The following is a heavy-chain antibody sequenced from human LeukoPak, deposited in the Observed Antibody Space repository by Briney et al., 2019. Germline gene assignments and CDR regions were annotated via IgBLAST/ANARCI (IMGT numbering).Heavy chain of an antibody. J-gene: IGHJ3*02. Sequence: GGSLRLSCAASGITFSSYWMSWVRQAPGKGLEWVANIKKDGSEKYYVDSVKGRFTISRDNAKNSLYLQMNSLRAEDTAVYYGYYDSSGPDAFDIWGQGTMVTVSS. CDR2: IKKDGSEK. D-gene: IGHD3-22*01. V-gene: IGHV3-7*01. CDR1: GITFSSYW. CDR3: YYDSSGPDAFDI.